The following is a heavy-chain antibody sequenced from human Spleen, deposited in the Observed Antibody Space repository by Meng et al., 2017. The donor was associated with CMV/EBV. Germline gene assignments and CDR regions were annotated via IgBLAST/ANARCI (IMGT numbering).Heavy chain of an antibody. V-gene: IGHV3-74*01. J-gene: IGHJ4*02. CDR2: INRDGSST. CDR1: GFTFSSNW. Sequence: GESLKISCAASGFTFSSNWMHWVRQVPGKGLVWVSRINRDGSSTNYADSAKGRFTISRDNSKNTLYLQMNSLRPEDTAVYYCARLNGYYFDYWGQGTLVTVSS. CDR3: ARLNGYYFDY.